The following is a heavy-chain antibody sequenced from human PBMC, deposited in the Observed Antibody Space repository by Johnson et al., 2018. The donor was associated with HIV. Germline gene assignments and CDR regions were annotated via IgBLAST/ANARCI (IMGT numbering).Heavy chain of an antibody. CDR2: ISGSGGST. J-gene: IGHJ3*02. V-gene: IGHV3-23*04. CDR3: AKAMGLMAARRTPRDAFDI. Sequence: VQLVESGGGVLRPGGSLRLSCAASGFTFSSYAMSWVRQAPGKGLEWVSAISGSGGSTYYADSVKGRFTISRDNSKNTLYLQMNSLRAEDTALYYCAKAMGLMAARRTPRDAFDIWGQGTMVTVSS. D-gene: IGHD6-6*01. CDR1: GFTFSSYA.